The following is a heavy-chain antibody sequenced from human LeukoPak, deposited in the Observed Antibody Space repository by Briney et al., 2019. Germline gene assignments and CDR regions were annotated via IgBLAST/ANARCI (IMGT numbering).Heavy chain of an antibody. CDR1: GGSFSGYY. J-gene: IGHJ4*02. CDR2: INHSGSI. V-gene: IGHV4-34*01. D-gene: IGHD1-1*01. CDR3: ARVTEWNDFDY. Sequence: PSETLSLTCAVYGGSFSGYYWSWIGQPPGKGLEWIGEINHSGSINYNPSLKSRVTLSVDTSKNQFSLKLTSVTAADSAVYYCARVTEWNDFDYWGQGTLVTVSS.